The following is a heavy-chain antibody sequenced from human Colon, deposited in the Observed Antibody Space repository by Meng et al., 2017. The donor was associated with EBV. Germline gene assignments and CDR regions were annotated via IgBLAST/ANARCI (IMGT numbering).Heavy chain of an antibody. CDR1: GGSLSSRNW. CDR2: IYHSGST. Sequence: QALLPESGPGLVKPSGPLSLTWAVSGGSLSSRNWWSWVRQPPGKGLEWIGEIYHSGSTNYNPSLKSRVTISVDESKNQFSLRLSSVTAADTAVYYCARVGAYCGGDCYHPRWGQGTLVTVSS. V-gene: IGHV4-4*02. J-gene: IGHJ4*02. CDR3: ARVGAYCGGDCYHPR. D-gene: IGHD2-21*02.